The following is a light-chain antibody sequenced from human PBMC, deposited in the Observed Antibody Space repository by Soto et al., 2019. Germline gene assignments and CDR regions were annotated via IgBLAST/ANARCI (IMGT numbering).Light chain of an antibody. CDR3: AAWDDSLNGWV. Sequence: QAVVTQPPSASGTPGQRVTISCSGGTSNIGSKTVNWYQQLPGTAPKVVIYSNNQRPSGVPDRFSGSKSGTSASLAISGLQSEDEADYYCAAWDDSLNGWVFGGGTKLTVL. J-gene: IGLJ3*02. V-gene: IGLV1-44*01. CDR2: SNN. CDR1: TSNIGSKT.